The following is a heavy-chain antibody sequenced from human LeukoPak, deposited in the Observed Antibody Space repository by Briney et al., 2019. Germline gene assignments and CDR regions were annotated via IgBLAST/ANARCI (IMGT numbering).Heavy chain of an antibody. CDR1: GGSISSGDYS. CDR3: ARAQRRKIPTFDY. Sequence: SQTLSLTCTVSGGSISSGDYSWSWIRQPPGKGLEWIGYIYYSGSTYYNPSLKSRVTISVDTSKNQFSLKLSSVTAADTAVYYCARAQRRKIPTFDYWGQGTLVTVSS. D-gene: IGHD1-14*01. CDR2: IYYSGST. V-gene: IGHV4-30-4*01. J-gene: IGHJ4*02.